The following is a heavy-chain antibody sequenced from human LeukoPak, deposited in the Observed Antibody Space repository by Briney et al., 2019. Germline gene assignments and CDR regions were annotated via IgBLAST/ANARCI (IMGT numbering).Heavy chain of an antibody. CDR1: GGSISSYY. CDR2: TYYSGST. V-gene: IGHV4-59*01. D-gene: IGHD3-9*01. Sequence: TSETLSLTCTVSGGSISSYYWSWIRQPPGKGLEWIGYTYYSGSTNYNPSLKSRVTISVDTSKNQFSLKLSSVTAADTAVYYCARDQRYFDYWGQGTLVTVSS. CDR3: ARDQRYFDY. J-gene: IGHJ4*02.